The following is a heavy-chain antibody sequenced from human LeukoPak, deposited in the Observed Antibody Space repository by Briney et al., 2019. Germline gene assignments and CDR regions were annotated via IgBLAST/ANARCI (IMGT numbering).Heavy chain of an antibody. CDR2: IKQDGSEK. J-gene: IGHJ6*04. Sequence: GGSLRLSCAASGFTLSSYWMNWVRQAPGKGLEWVANIKQDGSEKYYVDSVKGRFTISRDNAKNSLYLQMNSLRAEDTAVYYCARVSPPILTGYYYYYYYGMDVWGKGTTVTVSS. V-gene: IGHV3-7*03. CDR3: ARVSPPILTGYYYYYYYGMDV. D-gene: IGHD3-9*01. CDR1: GFTLSSYW.